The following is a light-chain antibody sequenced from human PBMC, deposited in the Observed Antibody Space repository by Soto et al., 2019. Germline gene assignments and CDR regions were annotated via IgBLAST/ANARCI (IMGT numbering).Light chain of an antibody. CDR1: SSDVGSHNL. Sequence: QSALTQPASVSGSPGQSITISCTGTSSDVGSHNLVSWYQQHPGQAPTLLIYEVSKRPLGVSARFSASKSGNRASLTRSGLTAEDEADYYCCSYGGSRAVFGGGTQLTVL. V-gene: IGLV2-23*02. CDR2: EVS. J-gene: IGLJ7*01. CDR3: CSYGGSRAV.